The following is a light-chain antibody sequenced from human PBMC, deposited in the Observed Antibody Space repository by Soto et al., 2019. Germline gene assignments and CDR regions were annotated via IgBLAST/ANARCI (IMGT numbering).Light chain of an antibody. Sequence: EIVMTHSAATISDSPGGSATLSCRASESVNRNLAWYQQRPGQSPRLLLYGASTRATGTPARFSGSGSGTEFTLTITSLQSDDFALYFCQHYNNWPLTFGGGTKVDIK. V-gene: IGKV3-15*01. CDR2: GAS. CDR3: QHYNNWPLT. J-gene: IGKJ4*01. CDR1: ESVNRN.